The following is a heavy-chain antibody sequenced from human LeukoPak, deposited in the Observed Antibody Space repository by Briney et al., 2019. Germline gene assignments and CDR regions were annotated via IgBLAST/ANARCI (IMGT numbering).Heavy chain of an antibody. CDR1: AFTFSSYG. V-gene: IGHV3-30*18. CDR2: ISYDGSNK. CDR3: AKSYGDNGGIDY. J-gene: IGHJ4*02. D-gene: IGHD4-17*01. Sequence: GGSLRLSCAVSAFTFSSYGMQWVRQAPGKGLEWVAVISYDGSNKYYADSVKGRFTISRDNSKNTLYLQMNSLRAEDTAVYYCAKSYGDNGGIDYWGQGTLVTVSS.